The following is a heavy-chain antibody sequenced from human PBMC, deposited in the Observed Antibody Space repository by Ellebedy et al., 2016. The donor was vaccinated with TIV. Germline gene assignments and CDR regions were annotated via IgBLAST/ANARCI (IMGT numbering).Heavy chain of an antibody. CDR2: IDSDGSSR. Sequence: GESLKISXVASGFTFSNYWMHWVRQAPGKGLVWVSRIDSDGSSRIYADSVQGRFTISRDNAKNTLYLQMNSVRAEDTAVYYCASLDDFWSNYYYYGMDVWGQGTTVTVSS. CDR1: GFTFSNYW. V-gene: IGHV3-74*01. J-gene: IGHJ6*02. CDR3: ASLDDFWSNYYYYGMDV. D-gene: IGHD3/OR15-3a*01.